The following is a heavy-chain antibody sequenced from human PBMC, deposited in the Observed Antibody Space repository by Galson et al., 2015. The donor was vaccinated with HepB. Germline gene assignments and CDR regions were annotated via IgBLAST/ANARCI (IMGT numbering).Heavy chain of an antibody. CDR3: AREPPYSFGWYFDC. V-gene: IGHV4-4*07. Sequence: ALRFSTGTAAGGSISDNFWSWLRPPAGKGVEWVGRIYHGGSTYYDTSLMSRVTISVDNSKNQLSLNLNSVTAADTAVYYCAREPPYSFGWYFDCWGQGTLVTVSS. D-gene: IGHD6-19*01. CDR1: GGSISDNF. J-gene: IGHJ4*02. CDR2: IYHGGST.